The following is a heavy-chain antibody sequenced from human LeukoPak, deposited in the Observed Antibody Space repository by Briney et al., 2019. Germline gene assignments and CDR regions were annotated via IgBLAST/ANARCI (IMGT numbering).Heavy chain of an antibody. D-gene: IGHD4-17*01. CDR2: ISGSGGST. CDR3: AKVRPRTTVTTSGMDV. CDR1: GFTFSSYA. Sequence: GGSLRISCAASGFTFSSYAMSWVRQAQGKGLEWDSAISGSGGSTYYADSVKGRFTISRDNSKNTLYLQMNSLRAEDTAVYYCAKVRPRTTVTTSGMDVWGQGTTVTVSS. J-gene: IGHJ6*02. V-gene: IGHV3-23*01.